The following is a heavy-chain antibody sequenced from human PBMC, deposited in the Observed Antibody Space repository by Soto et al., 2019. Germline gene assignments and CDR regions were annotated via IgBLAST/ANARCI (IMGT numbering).Heavy chain of an antibody. CDR1: GFSFSNYD. D-gene: IGHD1-26*01. CDR2: INVFNGGT. CDR3: VWENWGAA. J-gene: IGHJ5*02. Sequence: EVQLLESGGGLVQPGESLRLSCAASGFSFSNYDMAWVRQAPGKGLQWVSSINVFNGGTHYIDSVKGRFTISRDNSNHRLYLQMNSLRADDTAIYYCVWENWGAAWGQGTLVTVSS. V-gene: IGHV3-23*01.